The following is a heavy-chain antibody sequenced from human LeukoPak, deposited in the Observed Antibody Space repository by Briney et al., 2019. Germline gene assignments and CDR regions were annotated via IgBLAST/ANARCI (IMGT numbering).Heavy chain of an antibody. Sequence: GGSLRLSCAASGFTFSSYSINWVRQAPRKGLEWVSYISSGSSIIYYADSVKGRFTISRDNSKNTLYLQMNSLRAEDTAVYYCAGRLTYCSSTSCFNPWGQGTLVTVSS. CDR3: AGRLTYCSSTSCFNP. V-gene: IGHV3-48*01. J-gene: IGHJ5*02. CDR2: ISSGSSII. CDR1: GFTFSSYS. D-gene: IGHD2-2*01.